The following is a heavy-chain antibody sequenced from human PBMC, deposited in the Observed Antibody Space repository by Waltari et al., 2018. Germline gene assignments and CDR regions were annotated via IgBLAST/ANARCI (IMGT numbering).Heavy chain of an antibody. CDR1: GFTFSKYW. CDR2: IKEDGSET. Sequence: EVQLVESGGGLVQPGGSLRLAFTTPGFTFSKYWMSWVRQAPGKGLEWLASIKEDGSETNYVESVKGRFTISRDNAKNSLYLQMSSLRAEDTAVYYCSDPPSDFWGQGAVVTVSS. CDR3: SDPPSDF. V-gene: IGHV3-7*03. J-gene: IGHJ4*02. D-gene: IGHD2-21*01.